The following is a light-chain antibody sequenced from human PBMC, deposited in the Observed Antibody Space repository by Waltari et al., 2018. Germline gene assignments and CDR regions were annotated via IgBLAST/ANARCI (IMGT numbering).Light chain of an antibody. J-gene: IGLJ2*01. CDR2: SNN. Sequence: QSVLTQPPSASGTPGQRVPISCSGSSSNIGSNTVNWYQQRPGTAPKRLIYSNNQRPSGVPDRFSGSKSGTSASLAISGLQSEDEADYYCAAWDDSLNGLVFGGGTKLTVL. CDR1: SSNIGSNT. CDR3: AAWDDSLNGLV. V-gene: IGLV1-44*01.